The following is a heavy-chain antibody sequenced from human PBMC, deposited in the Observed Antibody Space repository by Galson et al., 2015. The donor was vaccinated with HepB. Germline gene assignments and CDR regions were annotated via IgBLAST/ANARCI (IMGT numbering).Heavy chain of an antibody. D-gene: IGHD6-6*01. J-gene: IGHJ4*02. CDR2: ISFDGDKK. CDR1: GFTFSNYG. V-gene: IGHV3-30*18. Sequence: SLRLSCAASGFTFSNYGMHWVRQAPGKGLEWVALISFDGDKKSYAQSVRGRFTISRDDSQNTLYLQMSSLRAEDTALYYCAKKSGRRIASSIYYFDYWGPGTLVTVSS. CDR3: AKKSGRRIASSIYYFDY.